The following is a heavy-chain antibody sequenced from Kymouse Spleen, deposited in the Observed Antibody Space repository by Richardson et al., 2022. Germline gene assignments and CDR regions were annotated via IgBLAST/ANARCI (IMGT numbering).Heavy chain of an antibody. D-gene: IGHD2-8*01. CDR1: GGSISSSSYY. CDR3: ARQGYCTNGVCFYYYYYGMDV. Sequence: QLQLQESGPGLVKPSETLSLTCTVSGGSISSSSYYWGWIRQPPGKGLEWIGSIYYSGSTYYNPSLKSRVTISVDTSKNQFSLKLSSVTAADTAVYYCARQGYCTNGVCFYYYYYGMDVWGQGTTVTVSS. J-gene: IGHJ6*02. V-gene: IGHV4-39*01. CDR2: IYYSGST.